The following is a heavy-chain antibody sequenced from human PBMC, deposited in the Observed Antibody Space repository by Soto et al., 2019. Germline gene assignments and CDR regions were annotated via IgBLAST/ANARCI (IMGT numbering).Heavy chain of an antibody. D-gene: IGHD6-13*01. CDR2: IYPGDSDA. CDR1: GYSFTSYW. V-gene: IGHV5-51*01. CDR3: AKRRDSSWLYY. Sequence: GEALKISCKASGYSFTSYWIGWVRQMPGKGLEWMGIIYPGDSDARYSPSFQGQVTISADKSISTAYLQWSSLKASDTAMYYCAKRRDSSWLYYWGQGTLVTVSS. J-gene: IGHJ4*02.